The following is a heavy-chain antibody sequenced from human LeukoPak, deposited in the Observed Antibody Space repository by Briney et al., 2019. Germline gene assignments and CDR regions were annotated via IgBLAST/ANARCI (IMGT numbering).Heavy chain of an antibody. D-gene: IGHD3-3*01. CDR2: FDPEDGET. Sequence: ASVKVSCKVSGYTLTELSMHWVRQAPGKGLEWMGGFDPEDGETIYAQKFHGRVTMTENTSTDTAYMALSSLRSEDTAVYYCATPITIFGVVINDYWGQGTLVTVSS. J-gene: IGHJ4*02. CDR3: ATPITIFGVVINDY. V-gene: IGHV1-24*01. CDR1: GYTLTELS.